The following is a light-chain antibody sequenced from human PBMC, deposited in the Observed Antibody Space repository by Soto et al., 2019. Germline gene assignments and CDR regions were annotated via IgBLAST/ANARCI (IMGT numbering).Light chain of an antibody. V-gene: IGKV3-11*01. Sequence: EIVLTQSPATLSLSPGDTATLSCRASQSVSSYLAWYRQKPGQAPRLLIYDASNRATGIPARFSGSGSGTDFTLTISSLEPEDFAVYYCQQRSNGFTFGPGTKVDI. CDR2: DAS. CDR1: QSVSSY. J-gene: IGKJ3*01. CDR3: QQRSNGFT.